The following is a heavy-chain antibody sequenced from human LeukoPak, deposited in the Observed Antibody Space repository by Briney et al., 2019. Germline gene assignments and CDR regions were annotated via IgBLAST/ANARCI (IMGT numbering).Heavy chain of an antibody. J-gene: IGHJ4*02. Sequence: SETLSLTCAVYGGSFSGYYWSWIRQPPGKGLEWIREINHSGSTNYNPSLKSRVTISVDTSKNQFSLKLSSVTAADTAVYYCARDRANYYGSGSYYKLDYWGQGTLVTVSS. V-gene: IGHV4-34*01. CDR3: ARDRANYYGSGSYYKLDY. CDR2: INHSGST. CDR1: GGSFSGYY. D-gene: IGHD3-10*01.